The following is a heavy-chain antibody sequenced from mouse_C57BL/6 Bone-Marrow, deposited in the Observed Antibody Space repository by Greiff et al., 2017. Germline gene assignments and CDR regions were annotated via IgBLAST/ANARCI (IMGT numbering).Heavy chain of an antibody. J-gene: IGHJ2*01. D-gene: IGHD1-1*01. CDR1: GYAFSSSW. CDR2: IYPGDGDT. CDR3: ARGDTTVVAPNDY. Sequence: QVQLQQSGPELVKPGASVKISCKASGYAFSSSWMNWVKQRPGKGLEWIGRIYPGDGDTNYNGKFKGKATLTADKSSSTAYMQLSSLTSEDSAVYFCARGDTTVVAPNDYWGQGTTLTVSS. V-gene: IGHV1-82*01.